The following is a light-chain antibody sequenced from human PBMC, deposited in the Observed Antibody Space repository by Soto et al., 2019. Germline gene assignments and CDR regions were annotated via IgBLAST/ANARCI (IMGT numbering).Light chain of an antibody. CDR1: QNIDNW. CDR2: KAS. J-gene: IGKJ1*01. Sequence: DIQMTQSPSTLSASVGDRVTITCRASQNIDNWLAWYQQKPGKAPKLLIYKASDLESGVPLRFSGSGSGTEFTHTISSLQPDDFATYYCQQYNAYSWTFGQGTKVEIK. V-gene: IGKV1-5*03. CDR3: QQYNAYSWT.